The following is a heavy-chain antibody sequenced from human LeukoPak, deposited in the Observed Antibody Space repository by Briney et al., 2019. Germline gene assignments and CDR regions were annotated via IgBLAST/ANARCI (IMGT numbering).Heavy chain of an antibody. CDR3: AKTGYYYDRSDYYYDRSRYFDL. Sequence: GGSLRLSCAASRFTFDEYGMSWVRQTAGKGLEWVSGINWNGRSIGYADSVNGRFTVSRDNAKSSLYLQMNSLRAEDTAVYYCAKTGYYYDRSDYYYDRSRYFDLWGRGTLVTVSS. D-gene: IGHD3-22*01. CDR1: RFTFDEYG. CDR2: INWNGRSI. J-gene: IGHJ2*01. V-gene: IGHV3-20*04.